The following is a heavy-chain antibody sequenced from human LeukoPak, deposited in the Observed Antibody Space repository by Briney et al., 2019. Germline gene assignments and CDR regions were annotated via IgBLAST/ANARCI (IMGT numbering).Heavy chain of an antibody. Sequence: SGGSLRLSCAASGFTFSDYYMSWIRQAPGKGLEWVSYITDNGNKKYYADSVKGRFTISRDNAKNSLYLHMNSLRAEDTGVYYCARALYDATGYYYVGFDYWGQGALVTVSS. CDR3: ARALYDATGYYYVGFDY. CDR1: GFTFSDYY. V-gene: IGHV3-11*04. CDR2: ITDNGNKK. J-gene: IGHJ4*02. D-gene: IGHD3-22*01.